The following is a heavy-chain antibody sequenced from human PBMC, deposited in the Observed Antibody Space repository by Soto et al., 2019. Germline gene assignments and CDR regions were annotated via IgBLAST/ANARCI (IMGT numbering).Heavy chain of an antibody. CDR1: GFTFSDYY. Sequence: QVQLVESGGGLVKPGGSLRLSCAASGFTFSDYYMTWIRQAPGKGLEWVSYISRGGNTICYADSVKGRFTISRDNAKNSLYLQMNSLRAEDTAVYYCARASGSAWSGVDYWGQGTLVTVSS. D-gene: IGHD6-19*01. V-gene: IGHV3-11*01. CDR2: ISRGGNTI. CDR3: ARASGSAWSGVDY. J-gene: IGHJ4*02.